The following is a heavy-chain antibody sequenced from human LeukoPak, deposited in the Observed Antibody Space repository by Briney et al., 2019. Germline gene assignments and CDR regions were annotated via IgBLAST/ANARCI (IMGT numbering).Heavy chain of an antibody. J-gene: IGHJ5*02. CDR3: VKLDWGYYYDT. Sequence: GTSLRLSCSASGFAFSSYAMHWVRQAPGKGLEYVSAISTNGGSTYYADSVKGRFTISRDNSKNTLYLQMSSLRAEDTALYYCVKLDWGYYYDTWGQGTLVTVSS. D-gene: IGHD3-22*01. CDR1: GFAFSSYA. V-gene: IGHV3-64D*09. CDR2: ISTNGGST.